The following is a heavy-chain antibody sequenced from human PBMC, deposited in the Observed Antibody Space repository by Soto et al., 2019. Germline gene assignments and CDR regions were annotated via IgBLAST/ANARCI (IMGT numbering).Heavy chain of an antibody. CDR2: VSIGGST. V-gene: IGHV3-23*01. CDR1: GFTFSSYA. D-gene: IGHD2-15*01. Sequence: LRLSGAASGFTFSSYAMVWVRQGPGRGLEWVAVVSIGGSTHYADSVRGRFTISRDNSKNTLSLQMNSLTAEETAVYFCAKRRGAGGHFDYWGQGTLVTVSS. CDR3: AKRRGAGGHFDY. J-gene: IGHJ4*02.